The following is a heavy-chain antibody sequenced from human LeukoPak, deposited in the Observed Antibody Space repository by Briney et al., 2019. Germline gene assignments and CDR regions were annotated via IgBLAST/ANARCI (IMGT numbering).Heavy chain of an antibody. V-gene: IGHV1-8*01. CDR2: MNPNSGST. J-gene: IGHJ5*02. Sequence: ASVKVSCKASGGTFSNHAISWVRQATGQGLEWMGWMNPNSGSTDYAQKFQGRVTMTRNTSITTAYMELSSLTSEDTAVYFCARSDANWFDPWGQGTQVTVSS. CDR1: GGTFSNHA. CDR3: ARSDANWFDP.